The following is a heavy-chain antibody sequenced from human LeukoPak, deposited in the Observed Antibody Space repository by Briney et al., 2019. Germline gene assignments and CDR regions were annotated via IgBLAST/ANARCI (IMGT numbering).Heavy chain of an antibody. CDR2: ISSSGSTI. Sequence: GGSLRLSCAASGFTFSSYAMHWIRQAPGKGLEWVSYISSSGSTIYYADSVKGRFTISRDNAKNSLYLQMNSLRAEDTAVYYCARARYCSGGSCYFNSLSLAFDIWGQGTMVTVSS. J-gene: IGHJ3*02. D-gene: IGHD2-15*01. CDR3: ARARYCSGGSCYFNSLSLAFDI. V-gene: IGHV3-48*04. CDR1: GFTFSSYA.